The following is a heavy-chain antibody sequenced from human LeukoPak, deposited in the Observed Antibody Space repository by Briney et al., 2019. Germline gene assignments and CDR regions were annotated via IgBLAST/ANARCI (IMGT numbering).Heavy chain of an antibody. CDR2: IYYSGST. D-gene: IGHD4-23*01. J-gene: IGHJ6*02. CDR1: GGSISSYY. CDR3: ARESDYGGYGMDV. V-gene: IGHV4-59*12. Sequence: SETLSLTCTVSGGSISSYYWSWIRQPPGKGLEWIGYIYYSGSTNYNPSLKSRVTISVDKSKNQFSLKLSSVTAADTAVYYCARESDYGGYGMDVWGQGTTVIVSS.